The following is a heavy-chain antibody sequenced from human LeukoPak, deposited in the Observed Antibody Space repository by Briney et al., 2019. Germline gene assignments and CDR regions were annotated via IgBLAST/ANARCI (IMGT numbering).Heavy chain of an antibody. Sequence: PSETLSLTCTVSGGSISSGDYYWSWIRQPPGKGLEWIGYIYHSGSTYYNPSLKSRVTISVDRSKNQFSLKLSSVTAADTAVYYCARVGVYGDYSYWGQGTLVTVSS. CDR2: IYHSGST. J-gene: IGHJ4*02. CDR1: GGSISSGDYY. CDR3: ARVGVYGDYSY. D-gene: IGHD4-17*01. V-gene: IGHV4-30-2*01.